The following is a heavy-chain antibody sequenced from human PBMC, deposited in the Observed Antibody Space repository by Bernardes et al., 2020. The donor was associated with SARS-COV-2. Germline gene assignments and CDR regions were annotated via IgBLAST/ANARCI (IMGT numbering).Heavy chain of an antibody. V-gene: IGHV3-48*01. D-gene: IGHD2-15*01. CDR2: ISSSSSTI. J-gene: IGHJ6*02. CDR1: GFTFSSYS. Sequence: GGSLRLSCAASGFTFSSYSMNWVRQAPGKGLEWVSYISSSSSTIYYADSVKGRFTISRDNAKNSLYLQMNSLRAEDTAVYYCARDRLFCSGGTCYPYYYYGMGVWGQGTTVTVSS. CDR3: ARDRLFCSGGTCYPYYYYGMGV.